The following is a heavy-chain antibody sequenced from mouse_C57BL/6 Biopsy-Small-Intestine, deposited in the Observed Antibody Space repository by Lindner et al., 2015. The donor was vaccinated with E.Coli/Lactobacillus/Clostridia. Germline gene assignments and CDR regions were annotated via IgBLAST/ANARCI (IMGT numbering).Heavy chain of an antibody. D-gene: IGHD2-3*01. CDR2: IDPENGDT. CDR3: ARSSYDYLDY. V-gene: IGHV14-4*01. CDR1: GFNIKDDY. Sequence: VQLQESGAELVRPGASVKLSCTASGFNIKDDYMHWVKQRPEQGLEWIGWIDPENGDTEYASKFQGKATITADTSSSTAYLQLSSLTSEDTAVYYCARSSYDYLDYWGQGTTLTVSS. J-gene: IGHJ2*01.